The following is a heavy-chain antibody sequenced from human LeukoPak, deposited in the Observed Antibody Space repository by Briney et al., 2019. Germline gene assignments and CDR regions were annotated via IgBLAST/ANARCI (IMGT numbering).Heavy chain of an antibody. D-gene: IGHD5-18*01. V-gene: IGHV4-34*01. CDR1: GGSFSGYY. CDR3: ARRSPRYSYGRFDY. J-gene: IGHJ4*02. Sequence: PSETLSLTCAVYGGSFSGYYWSWLRQPPGKELEWIGEINHSGSTNCNTSLKSRVTITVDTSKNQLSLKLSSVTAADTAVYYCARRSPRYSYGRFDYWGQGTLVTVSS. CDR2: INHSGST.